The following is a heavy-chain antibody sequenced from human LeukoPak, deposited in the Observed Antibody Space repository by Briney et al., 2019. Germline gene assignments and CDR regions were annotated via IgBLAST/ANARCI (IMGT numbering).Heavy chain of an antibody. Sequence: ASVKVSCKASGYTFTSYAIHWVRQAPGQRLEWMGWSNAGNGNTKYSQEFQGRVTITRDTSASTAYMELSSLRAEDTAVYYCARDTHNAHEAFYGDPSYYYYGMDVWGQGTTVTVSS. J-gene: IGHJ6*02. CDR3: ARDTHNAHEAFYGDPSYYYYGMDV. V-gene: IGHV1-3*02. CDR2: SNAGNGNT. D-gene: IGHD4-17*01. CDR1: GYTFTSYA.